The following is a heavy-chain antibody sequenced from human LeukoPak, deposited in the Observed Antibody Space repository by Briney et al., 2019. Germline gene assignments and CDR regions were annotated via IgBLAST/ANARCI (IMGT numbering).Heavy chain of an antibody. CDR2: ISWNSGSI. Sequence: PGGSLRLSCAASGFTFDDYAMHWVRQAPGKGLEWVSGISWNSGSIGYADSVKGRFTISRDNAKNSLYLQMNSLRAEDTALYYCAKDTGYGDYGYWGQGTLVTVSS. D-gene: IGHD4-17*01. CDR1: GFTFDDYA. J-gene: IGHJ4*02. CDR3: AKDTGYGDYGY. V-gene: IGHV3-9*01.